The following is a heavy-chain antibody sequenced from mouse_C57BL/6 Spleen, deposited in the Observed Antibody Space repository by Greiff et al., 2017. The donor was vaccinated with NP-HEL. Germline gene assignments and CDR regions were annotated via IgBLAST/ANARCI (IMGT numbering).Heavy chain of an antibody. J-gene: IGHJ2*01. V-gene: IGHV5-17*01. D-gene: IGHD1-1*01. CDR2: ISSGSSTI. Sequence: EVKLVESGGGLVKPGGSLQLSCAASGFTFSDYGMHWVRQAPEKGLEWVAYISSGSSTIYYADTVKGRFTISRDNAKNTLFLQMTSLRSEDTAMYYCASSFLFDYWGQGTTLTVSS. CDR1: GFTFSDYG. CDR3: ASSFLFDY.